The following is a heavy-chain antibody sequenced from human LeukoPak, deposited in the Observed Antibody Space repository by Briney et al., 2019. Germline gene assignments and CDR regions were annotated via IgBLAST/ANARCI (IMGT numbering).Heavy chain of an antibody. D-gene: IGHD2-2*01. CDR3: VNRMGSTGSYFDY. CDR1: GFTFSSYA. V-gene: IGHV3-64D*06. CDR2: ISSNGGST. Sequence: GGSLRLSCSASGFTFSSYAMHWVRQAPGKGLEYVSAISSNGGSTYYADSVKGRFTISRDNSKNTLYLQMSSLRAEDTAVYYCVNRMGSTGSYFDYWGQGTLVTVSS. J-gene: IGHJ4*02.